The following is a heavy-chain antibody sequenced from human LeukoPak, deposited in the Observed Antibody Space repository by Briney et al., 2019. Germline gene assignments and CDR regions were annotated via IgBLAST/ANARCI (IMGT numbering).Heavy chain of an antibody. J-gene: IGHJ4*02. CDR2: ISYDGSNK. CDR1: GFTFSSCG. D-gene: IGHD4-11*01. Sequence: PGGSLRLSSAASGFTFSSCGMHWVRQAPGKGLEWVAVISYDGSNKYYAGSVKGRFTISRDNSKSTLYLQMNSLRAEDTAVYYCARVRPGSNYVDFDYWGQGTLVTVSS. CDR3: ARVRPGSNYVDFDY. V-gene: IGHV3-33*05.